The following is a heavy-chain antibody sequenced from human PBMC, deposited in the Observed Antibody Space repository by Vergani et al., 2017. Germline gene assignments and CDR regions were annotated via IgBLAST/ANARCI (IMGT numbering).Heavy chain of an antibody. CDR1: GGSISSYY. CDR2: IYYSGST. J-gene: IGHJ5*02. V-gene: IGHV4-59*01. Sequence: QVQLQESGPGLVKPSETLSLTCTVSGGSISSYYWSWIRQPPGKGLEWIGDIYYSGSTNYNPSLKSRVTISVDTSKNQFSLKLSSVTAADTAVYYCASLSGSYSGGWFDPWGQGTLVTVSS. CDR3: ASLSGSYSGGWFDP. D-gene: IGHD1-26*01.